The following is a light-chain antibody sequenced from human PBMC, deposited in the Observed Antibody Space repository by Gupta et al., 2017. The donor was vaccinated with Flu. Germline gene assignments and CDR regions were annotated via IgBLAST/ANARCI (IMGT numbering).Light chain of an antibody. J-gene: IGKJ3*01. CDR1: QSVSSY. CDR2: DAS. Sequence: EIVLTQSPATLSLSPGERATLSCRASQSVSSYLAWYQQKPGQAPRLLIYDASNRATGIPARFSGSGSGTEFTLTISSLEPEDFAVYYCQLRSNCPLTFGHGTKVEIK. V-gene: IGKV3-11*01. CDR3: QLRSNCPLT.